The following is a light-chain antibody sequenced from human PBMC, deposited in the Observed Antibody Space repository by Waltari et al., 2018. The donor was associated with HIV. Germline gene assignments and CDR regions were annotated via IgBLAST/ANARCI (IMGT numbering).Light chain of an antibody. CDR2: DVS. CDR1: SSDIGGYNY. CDR3: SSYTSSSTLGV. V-gene: IGLV2-14*03. Sequence: QSALTQPASVSGSPGQSITISCTGTSSDIGGYNYVSWYQQHPGTAPKLMISDVSHRPSGVSNRFSGSKSGNTASLTISGLQAEDEADYYCSSYTSSSTLGVFGSGTKVTVL. J-gene: IGLJ1*01.